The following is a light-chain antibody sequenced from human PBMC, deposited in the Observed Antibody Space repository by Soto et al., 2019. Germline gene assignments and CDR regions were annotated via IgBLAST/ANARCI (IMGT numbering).Light chain of an antibody. CDR2: LNSDGSH. CDR3: LTWGTGIQV. Sequence: QSALTQSPSASASLGASVKLTCTLSSGHSSYAIAWHQQQPEKGPRYLMKLNSDGSHSKGDGIPDRFSGSSSGAERYLTISSLQSEDEADYYCLTWGTGIQVFGGGTKVTVL. CDR1: SGHSSYA. J-gene: IGLJ3*02. V-gene: IGLV4-69*01.